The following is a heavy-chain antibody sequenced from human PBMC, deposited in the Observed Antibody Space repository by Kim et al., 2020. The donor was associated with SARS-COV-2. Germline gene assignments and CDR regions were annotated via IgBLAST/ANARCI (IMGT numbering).Heavy chain of an antibody. CDR3: ASGSGRQYYYYYYGMDV. D-gene: IGHD3-10*01. Sequence: SETLSLTCTVSGGSISSYYWSWIRQPPGKGLEWIGYIYYSGSTNYNPSLKSRVTISVDTSKNQFSLKLSSVTAADTAVYYCASGSGRQYYYYYYGMDVWGQGTTVTVSS. J-gene: IGHJ6*02. V-gene: IGHV4-59*13. CDR1: GGSISSYY. CDR2: IYYSGST.